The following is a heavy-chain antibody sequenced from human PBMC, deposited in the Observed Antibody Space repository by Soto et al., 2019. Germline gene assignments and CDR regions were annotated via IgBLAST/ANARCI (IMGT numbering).Heavy chain of an antibody. CDR3: ARVMETGTKSYFDY. V-gene: IGHV3-48*03. CDR1: RFTFSTYE. D-gene: IGHD1-1*01. Sequence: EVQLVESGGGLVQPGGSLRLSCVASRFTFSTYEMNWVRQAPGKGLEWVSYISSSSSYIYDADSVKGRFTISRDNAKNSLYLQMNSLRAEDTAVYYCARVMETGTKSYFDYWGQGTLVTVSS. J-gene: IGHJ4*02. CDR2: ISSSSSYI.